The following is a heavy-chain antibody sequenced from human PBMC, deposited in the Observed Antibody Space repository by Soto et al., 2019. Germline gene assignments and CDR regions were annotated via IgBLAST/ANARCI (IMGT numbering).Heavy chain of an antibody. CDR2: IYYSGNT. CDR3: ARDRLMATAGTARHYFGLDV. V-gene: IGHV4-31*03. CDR1: CGSIRSGGYY. Sequence: SETLSLTCTVSCGSIRSGGYYWSWVRQNPRRGLEWIGNIYYSGNTYYNPSLKSRLTISVDTSKNQFSLNLSSVTAADAAVYYCARDRLMATAGTARHYFGLDVWGQGTTVTVSS. D-gene: IGHD5-18*01. J-gene: IGHJ6*02.